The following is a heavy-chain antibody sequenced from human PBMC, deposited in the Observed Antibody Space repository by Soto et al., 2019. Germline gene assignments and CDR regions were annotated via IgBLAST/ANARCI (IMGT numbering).Heavy chain of an antibody. CDR1: GFTFNSCG. CDR3: TKDRIQYSHYYYYGLDV. V-gene: IGHV3-30*18. D-gene: IGHD4-4*01. Sequence: GGSLRLSCAASGFTFNSCGMHWVRQAPGKGLEWVAVISYDGSHKYYADSVKGRFTISRDNSKNTLYLQMNSLRAEDTAVYYCTKDRIQYSHYYYYGLDVWGQGTTVTVSS. CDR2: ISYDGSHK. J-gene: IGHJ6*02.